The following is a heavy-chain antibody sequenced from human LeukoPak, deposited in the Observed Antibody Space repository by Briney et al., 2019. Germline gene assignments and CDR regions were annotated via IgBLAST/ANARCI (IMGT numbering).Heavy chain of an antibody. J-gene: IGHJ6*03. CDR3: ARVWVESGYLDPNLPRKRYYYYYMDV. CDR2: INPNSGGT. D-gene: IGHD5-12*01. V-gene: IGHV1-2*06. CDR1: GYTFTGYY. Sequence: GASVKVSCKASGYTFTGYYMHWVRQAPGQGLEWMGRINPNSGGTNYAQKFQGSVTMTRDTSISTAYMELSRLRSDDTAVYYCARVWVESGYLDPNLPRKRYYYYYMDVWGKGTTVTVSS.